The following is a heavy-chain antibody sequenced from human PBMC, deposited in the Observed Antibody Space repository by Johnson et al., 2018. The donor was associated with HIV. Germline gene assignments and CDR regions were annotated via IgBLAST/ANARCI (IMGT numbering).Heavy chain of an antibody. Sequence: VQLVESGGGLVQPGGSLRLSCAASGFTFSSYWMSWVRQAPGKGLEWVANIKQDGSEKYYVDSVKGRFTISRDNAKNSLYLQMNSLRAEATAVYYCARDLVVGATPDHDAFDIWGQGTMVTVSS. CDR2: IKQDGSEK. V-gene: IGHV3-7*05. D-gene: IGHD1-26*01. CDR1: GFTFSSYW. J-gene: IGHJ3*02. CDR3: ARDLVVGATPDHDAFDI.